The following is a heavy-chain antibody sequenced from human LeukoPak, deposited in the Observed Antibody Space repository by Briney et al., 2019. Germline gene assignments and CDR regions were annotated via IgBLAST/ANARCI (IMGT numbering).Heavy chain of an antibody. V-gene: IGHV1-3*01. CDR3: AKGTWVRGSGWYYFDY. D-gene: IGHD6-19*01. J-gene: IGHJ4*02. CDR2: IDAGNAKT. CDR1: GYTFTKYA. Sequence: ASVKVSCKASGYTFTKYAMNWVRQAPGQRLEWMGWIDAGNAKTKYSQKFQGRVTITRETSASTAYMELGSLRSEDTTVYYCAKGTWVRGSGWYYFDYWGQGTLVTVSS.